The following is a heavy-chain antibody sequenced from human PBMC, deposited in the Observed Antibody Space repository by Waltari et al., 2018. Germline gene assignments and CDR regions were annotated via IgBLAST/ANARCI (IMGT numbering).Heavy chain of an antibody. V-gene: IGHV4-38-2*01. Sequence: QVQLQESGPGLVKPSETLSLTCAVSGYSISSGYYWGWIRQPPGKGLEWMGNIYHSVSTYYNPSLKRRVTISGDTSKNQFSLKLSSGTAADTAVYYCATVLGPYCSSTSCPNWFDPWGQGTLVTVSS. CDR1: GYSISSGYY. D-gene: IGHD2-2*01. CDR2: IYHSVST. J-gene: IGHJ5*02. CDR3: ATVLGPYCSSTSCPNWFDP.